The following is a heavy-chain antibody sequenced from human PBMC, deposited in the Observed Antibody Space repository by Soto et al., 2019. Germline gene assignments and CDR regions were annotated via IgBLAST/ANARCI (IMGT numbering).Heavy chain of an antibody. J-gene: IGHJ3*02. D-gene: IGHD3-22*01. V-gene: IGHV3-30*18. CDR3: AKDQWLLLEWNAFDI. Sequence: PGGSLRLSCAASGFTFSSYGMHWVRQAPGKGLEWVAVISYDGSNKYYADSVKGRFTISRDNSKNTLYLQMNSLRAEDTAVYYCAKDQWLLLEWNAFDIWGQGTMVTVSS. CDR2: ISYDGSNK. CDR1: GFTFSSYG.